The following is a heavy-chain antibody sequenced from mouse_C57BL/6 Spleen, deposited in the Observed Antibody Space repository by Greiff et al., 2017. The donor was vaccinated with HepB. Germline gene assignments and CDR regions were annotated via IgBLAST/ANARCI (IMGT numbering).Heavy chain of an antibody. CDR3: ARGGTRGYFDY. V-gene: IGHV1-52*01. D-gene: IGHD3-3*01. J-gene: IGHJ2*01. CDR1: GYTFTSYW. Sequence: QVQLQQPGAELVRPGSSVKLSCKASGYTFTSYWMHWVKQRPIQGLEWIGNIDPSDSETHYNQKFKDKATLTVDKSSSPAYMQLSSLTSEDSAVYYCARGGTRGYFDYWGQGTTLTVSS. CDR2: IDPSDSET.